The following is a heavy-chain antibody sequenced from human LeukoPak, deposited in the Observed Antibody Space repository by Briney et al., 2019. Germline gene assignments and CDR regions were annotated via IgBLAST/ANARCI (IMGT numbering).Heavy chain of an antibody. J-gene: IGHJ3*02. CDR3: ARDKGPYCSGGSCYQKAFDI. Sequence: ASVKVSCKASGYTFTTYYIHWVRQAPGQGLEWMGIISPSGGSTSYAQKFQGRVTMTRDTSTSTAYMELSSLRSEDTAVYYCARDKGPYCSGGSCYQKAFDIWGQGTMVTVSS. CDR1: GYTFTTYY. V-gene: IGHV1-46*01. CDR2: ISPSGGST. D-gene: IGHD2-15*01.